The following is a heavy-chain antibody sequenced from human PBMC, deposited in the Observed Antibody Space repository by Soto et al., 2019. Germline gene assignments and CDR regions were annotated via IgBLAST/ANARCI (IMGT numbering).Heavy chain of an antibody. CDR2: FDPEDGET. CDR3: ATDQNYYDSSGYYY. D-gene: IGHD3-22*01. Sequence: ASVKVSFKVSGYTLTELSMHWVRQAPGKGLEWMGGFDPEDGETIYAQKFQGRVTMTEDTSTDTAYMELSSLRSEDTAVYYCATDQNYYDSSGYYYWGQGTLVTVSS. V-gene: IGHV1-24*01. CDR1: GYTLTELS. J-gene: IGHJ4*02.